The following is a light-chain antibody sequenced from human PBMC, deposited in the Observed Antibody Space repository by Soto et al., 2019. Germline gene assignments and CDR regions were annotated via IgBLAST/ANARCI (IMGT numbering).Light chain of an antibody. CDR1: HSLVYSDGIAY. Sequence: DVVMTQSPLSLPVTLGQPASISCRSSHSLVYSDGIAYLNWFQQRQGQSPRRLIYKVSYRDSGVPDRFSGSGSGTDFTLRISRVEAEDVGVYYCMQGTHWPPYTFGQGTKLEIK. J-gene: IGKJ2*01. CDR2: KVS. CDR3: MQGTHWPPYT. V-gene: IGKV2-30*01.